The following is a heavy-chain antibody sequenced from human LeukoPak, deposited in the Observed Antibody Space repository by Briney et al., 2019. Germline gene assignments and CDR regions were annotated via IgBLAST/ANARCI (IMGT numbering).Heavy chain of an antibody. Sequence: SEILSLTCTVSGGSISSSNYYWGWIRQPPGKGLEWIGSIYYSGSTYYNPSLKSRVTISVDTSKNQFSLKLSSVTAADTAFYYCASRPTYYYGSGSYPRRFYDYWGQGTLVTVSS. CDR2: IYYSGST. J-gene: IGHJ4*02. CDR3: ASRPTYYYGSGSYPRRFYDY. D-gene: IGHD3-10*01. CDR1: GGSISSSNYY. V-gene: IGHV4-39*01.